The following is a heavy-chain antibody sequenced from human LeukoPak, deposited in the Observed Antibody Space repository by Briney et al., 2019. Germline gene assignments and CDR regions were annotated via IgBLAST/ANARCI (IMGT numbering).Heavy chain of an antibody. CDR1: GFTFSSYA. D-gene: IGHD2-21*02. J-gene: IGHJ5*02. V-gene: IGHV3-23*01. Sequence: PGGSLRLSCAASGFTFSSYAMSWVRQAPGKGLEWVSAISGSGGSTYYADSVKGRFTISRDNSKSTLYLQMNSLRAEDTAVYYCASGVVVTAWNWFDPWGQGTLVTVSS. CDR2: ISGSGGST. CDR3: ASGVVVTAWNWFDP.